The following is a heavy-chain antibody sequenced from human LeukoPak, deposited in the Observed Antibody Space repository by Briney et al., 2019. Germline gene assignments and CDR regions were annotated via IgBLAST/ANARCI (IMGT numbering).Heavy chain of an antibody. CDR1: GGSFSGYY. D-gene: IGHD5-12*01. CDR2: INHSGST. J-gene: IGHJ4*02. Sequence: SETLSLTCAVYGGSFSGYYWSWIRQPPGKGLEWIGEINHSGSTNYNPSLKSRVTISVDTSKNQFSLKLSSVTAADTAVYYCARDPMAVMDFIVATISAVGFDYWGQGTLVTVSS. CDR3: ARDPMAVMDFIVATISAVGFDY. V-gene: IGHV4-34*01.